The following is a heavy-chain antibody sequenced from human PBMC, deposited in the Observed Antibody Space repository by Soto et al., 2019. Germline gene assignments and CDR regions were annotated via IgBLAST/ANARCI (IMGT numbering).Heavy chain of an antibody. Sequence: EVQLVESGGGLVKPGGSLRLSCAASGFTFSNAWMSWVRQAPGKGLEWVGRIKSKTDGGTTDYAVPVKGRFTISRDDSKITLYLQMNTLKTEDTAVYYCTTDLVGDVWFGELLDYWGQGTLVTVSS. D-gene: IGHD3-10*01. CDR2: IKSKTDGGTT. CDR3: TTDLVGDVWFGELLDY. V-gene: IGHV3-15*01. CDR1: GFTFSNAW. J-gene: IGHJ4*02.